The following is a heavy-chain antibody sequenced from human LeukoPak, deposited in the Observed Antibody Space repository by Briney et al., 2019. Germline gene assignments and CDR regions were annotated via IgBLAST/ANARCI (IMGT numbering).Heavy chain of an antibody. J-gene: IGHJ6*02. CDR1: GYTFTGYY. CDR2: INPNSGGT. V-gene: IGHV1-2*02. D-gene: IGHD4-17*01. Sequence: GASVKVSCKASGYTFTGYYMHWVRQAPGQGLEWMGWINPNSGGTNYAQKFQGRVTMTRDTSISTAYMELSRLRSDDTAVYYCARETTVTTYYYYGMDVWGQGTTVTVSS. CDR3: ARETTVTTYYYYGMDV.